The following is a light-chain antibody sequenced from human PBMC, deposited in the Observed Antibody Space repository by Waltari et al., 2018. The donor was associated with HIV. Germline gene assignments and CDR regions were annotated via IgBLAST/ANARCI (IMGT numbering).Light chain of an antibody. Sequence: QSVLTQPPSVSGAPGQRVTIFCNIGAGSHVHWYQQFPGTAPKLLIFGTSNRPPGVPDRFSGSKSGTSASLAISGLQAEDEADYYCQSYDSNLRGNYVFGTGTKVTVL. CDR2: GTS. V-gene: IGLV1-40*01. CDR1: NIGAGSH. CDR3: QSYDSNLRGNYV. J-gene: IGLJ1*01.